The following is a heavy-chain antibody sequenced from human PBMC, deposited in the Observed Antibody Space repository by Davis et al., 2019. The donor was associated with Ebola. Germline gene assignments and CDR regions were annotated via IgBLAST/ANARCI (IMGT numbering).Heavy chain of an antibody. J-gene: IGHJ4*02. Sequence: GESLKISCAASGFTFSSYGMHWVRQAPGKGLEWVSVISYDGSNKYYADSVKGRFTISRDNSKNTLYLQMNSLRAEDTAVYYCAKGNGYSYGHGYWGQGTLVTVSS. CDR3: AKGNGYSYGHGY. CDR1: GFTFSSYG. CDR2: ISYDGSNK. D-gene: IGHD5-18*01. V-gene: IGHV3-30*18.